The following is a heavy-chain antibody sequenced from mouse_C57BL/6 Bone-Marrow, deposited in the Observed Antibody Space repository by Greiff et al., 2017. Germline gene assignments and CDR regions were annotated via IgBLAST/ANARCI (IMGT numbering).Heavy chain of an antibody. Sequence: VQLPQSGPALVKPGASVKISCKASGYSFTDYNINWVKQSNGKSVEWIWVTNPNYGTNNYNQKFKGKAKLTVDQSSSTAYMELNSLTSEYSAVYYCARFPYDGYHDPDGFAYWGQGTLVTVSA. CDR3: ARFPYDGYHDPDGFAY. V-gene: IGHV1-39*01. CDR2: TNPNYGTN. D-gene: IGHD2-3*01. J-gene: IGHJ3*01. CDR1: GYSFTDYN.